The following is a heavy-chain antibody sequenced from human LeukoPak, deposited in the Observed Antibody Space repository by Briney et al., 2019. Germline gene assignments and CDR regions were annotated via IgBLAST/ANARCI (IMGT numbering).Heavy chain of an antibody. CDR3: ARVVGATRAVNDY. Sequence: GGSLRLSCAASGFTFSRFWMSWVRQAPGKGLEWVANIKQDGSEKYYVDSVKGRFTISRDNAKNSLYLQMNSLRAEDTAVYYCARVVGATRAVNDYWGQGTLVTVSS. CDR1: GFTFSRFW. CDR2: IKQDGSEK. D-gene: IGHD1-26*01. J-gene: IGHJ4*02. V-gene: IGHV3-7*01.